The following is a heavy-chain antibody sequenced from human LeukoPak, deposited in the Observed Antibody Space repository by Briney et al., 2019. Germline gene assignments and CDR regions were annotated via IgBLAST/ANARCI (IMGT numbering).Heavy chain of an antibody. CDR1: GFTFSSYA. D-gene: IGHD5-18*01. CDR3: AKGAEIQLWLLYFDY. V-gene: IGHV3-23*01. Sequence: PGGSLRLSCAVSGFTFSSYAMSWVGQAPGKGLEWVSAISGRGGSTNYADSLKGRFTISRDNSKNTLYLQIDSLRAEDAAVYDCAKGAEIQLWLLYFDYWGQGTLVTVSS. J-gene: IGHJ4*02. CDR2: ISGRGGST.